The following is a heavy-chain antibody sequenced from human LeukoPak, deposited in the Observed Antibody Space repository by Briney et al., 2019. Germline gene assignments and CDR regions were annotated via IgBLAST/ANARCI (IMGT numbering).Heavy chain of an antibody. CDR1: GFTFSDYY. D-gene: IGHD5-18*01. J-gene: IGHJ4*02. V-gene: IGHV3-11*04. Sequence: GGSLRLSCAASGFTFSDYYMSWIRQAPGKGLEWVSYISSSGSTIYYADSVKGRLTISRDNAKNSLYLQMNSLRAEDTAVYYCARDRSGYSYASDYWGQGTLVTVSS. CDR3: ARDRSGYSYASDY. CDR2: ISSSGSTI.